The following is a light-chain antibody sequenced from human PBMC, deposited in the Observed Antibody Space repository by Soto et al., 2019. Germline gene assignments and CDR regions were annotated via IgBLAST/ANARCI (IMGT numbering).Light chain of an antibody. V-gene: IGKV1-27*01. CDR3: QNYNSAPIT. CDR2: AAS. Sequence: DIQMTQSPSSLSASIGDRVTITCRASHGISNYLAWYQQKPGKVPKLLIYAASTLQSGVPSRFSGSGSGTDFTLTISSLQPEDVATYYCQNYNSAPITFGQGTRLEI. J-gene: IGKJ5*01. CDR1: HGISNY.